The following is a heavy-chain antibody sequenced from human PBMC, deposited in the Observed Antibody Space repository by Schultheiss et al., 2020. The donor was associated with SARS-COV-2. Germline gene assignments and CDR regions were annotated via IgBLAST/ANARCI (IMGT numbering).Heavy chain of an antibody. CDR1: GYTFTGYY. J-gene: IGHJ6*02. D-gene: IGHD6-6*01. Sequence: ASVKVSCKASGYTFTGYYMHWVRQAPGQGLEWMGWINAGNGNTKYSQKFQGRVTMTTDTSTSTAYMELRSLRSDDTAVYYCAAGSKASSSYYYYYYGMDVWGQGTTVTVSS. CDR3: AAGSKASSSYYYYYYGMDV. V-gene: IGHV1-18*04. CDR2: INAGNGNT.